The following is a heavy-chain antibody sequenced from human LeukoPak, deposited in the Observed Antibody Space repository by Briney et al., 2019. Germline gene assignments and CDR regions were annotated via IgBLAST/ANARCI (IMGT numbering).Heavy chain of an antibody. CDR3: ARDGSGGHCSSTSCYQGTHYFDY. CDR1: GFTFSSYG. Sequence: GGSLRLSCAASGFTFSSYGMHWVRQAPGKGLEGVAVIWYDGSNKYYADSVKGRFTISRDNSKNTLYLQMNSLRAEDTAVYYCARDGSGGHCSSTSCYQGTHYFDYWGQGILVTVSS. V-gene: IGHV3-33*01. CDR2: IWYDGSNK. J-gene: IGHJ4*02. D-gene: IGHD2-2*01.